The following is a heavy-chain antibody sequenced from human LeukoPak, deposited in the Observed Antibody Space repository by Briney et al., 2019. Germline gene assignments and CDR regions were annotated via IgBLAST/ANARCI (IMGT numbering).Heavy chain of an antibody. CDR1: GFTFSSYA. V-gene: IGHV3-23*01. CDR3: AKWSRDTTMLLDV. CDR2: ISGGGTVT. D-gene: IGHD5-18*01. Sequence: GGSLRLSCAASGFTFSSYAMSWVRQAPGKGLEWVSAISGGGTVTYYADSVKGRFTIYRDNSKNTLYLQINNLRAEDTAIFYYAKWSRDTTMLLDVWGKGTTVTVSS. J-gene: IGHJ6*04.